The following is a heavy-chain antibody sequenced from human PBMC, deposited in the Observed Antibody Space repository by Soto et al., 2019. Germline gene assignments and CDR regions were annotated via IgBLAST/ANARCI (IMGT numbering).Heavy chain of an antibody. D-gene: IGHD6-19*01. Sequence: SETLSLTCTVSGGSISSSSYYWGWIRQPPGKGLEWIGSIYYSGSTYYNPSLKSRVTISVDTSKNQFSLKLSSVTAADTAVYYCATITGGGWEDGMDVWGQGTTLTVSS. CDR3: ATITGGGWEDGMDV. J-gene: IGHJ6*02. V-gene: IGHV4-39*01. CDR2: IYYSGST. CDR1: GGSISSSSYY.